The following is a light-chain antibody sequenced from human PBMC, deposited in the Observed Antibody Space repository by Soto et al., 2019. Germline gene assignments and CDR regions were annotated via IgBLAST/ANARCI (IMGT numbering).Light chain of an antibody. CDR1: SSDVGNYYL. Sequence: QSALTQPASVSGSLGQSITISCAGSSSDVGNYYLVSWYQQHPGKAPKFMIYEGSKRPSGVSDRFSGSKSGNTASLTISGLQAEDEADYYCCSYAGTGTWIFGTGTKVTVL. J-gene: IGLJ1*01. CDR3: CSYAGTGTWI. CDR2: EGS. V-gene: IGLV2-23*01.